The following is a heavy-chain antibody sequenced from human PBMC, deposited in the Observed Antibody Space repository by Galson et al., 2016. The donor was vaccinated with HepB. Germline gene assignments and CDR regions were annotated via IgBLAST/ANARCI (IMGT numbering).Heavy chain of an antibody. V-gene: IGHV3-23*01. CDR3: GKHGGFDY. J-gene: IGHJ4*02. CDR1: GFSFSTSG. CDR2: ITGSGATT. D-gene: IGHD3-16*01. Sequence: SLRLSCAASGFSFSTSGMSWVRQTPGRGLEWVSGITGSGATTHYADPVRGRFTISRDNSKNTLYLYMNSLSAGDTAVYYCGKHGGFDYWGQGALVTVSA.